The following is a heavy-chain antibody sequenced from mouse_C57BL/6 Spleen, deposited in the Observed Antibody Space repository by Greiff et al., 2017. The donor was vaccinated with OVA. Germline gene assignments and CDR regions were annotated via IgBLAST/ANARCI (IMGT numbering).Heavy chain of an antibody. V-gene: IGHV1-15*01. CDR1: GYTFTDYE. Sequence: LQESGAELVRPGASVTLSCKASGYTFTDYEMHWVKQTPVHGLEWIGAIDPETGGTAYNQKFKGKAILTADKSSSPAYMELRSLTSEDSAVYYCTPRQLRLPFAYWGQGTLVTVSA. CDR3: TPRQLRLPFAY. D-gene: IGHD3-2*02. CDR2: IDPETGGT. J-gene: IGHJ3*01.